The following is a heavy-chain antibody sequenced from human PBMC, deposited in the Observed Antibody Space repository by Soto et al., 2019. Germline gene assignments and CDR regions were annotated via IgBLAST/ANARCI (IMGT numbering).Heavy chain of an antibody. V-gene: IGHV3-23*01. Sequence: GGSLRLSCAASGISFSNYAMSWVRQAPGKGLEWISAISGDGVSKLYADSVRGRFTICRDNAANTLYLQMNSLRTEDTALDYFANKARLYGVELGFDSWRQRTLVTVSS. CDR2: ISGDGVSK. D-gene: IGHD3-16*01. CDR1: GISFSNYA. J-gene: IGHJ4*02. CDR3: ANKARLYGVELGFDS.